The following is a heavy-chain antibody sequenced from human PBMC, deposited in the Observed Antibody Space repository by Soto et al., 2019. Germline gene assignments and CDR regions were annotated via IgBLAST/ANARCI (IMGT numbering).Heavy chain of an antibody. Sequence: AGPTLVNPTQTLTLTCTFSGFSLSTSRVGVRWIRQPPGKALEWLALMYWNDDKRYSRSLKSRLTITKGRSKNHVVLTMTNIDPLDTATYFWARRFIAVAGSFEYWGQGTLVTVAS. CDR1: GFSLSTSRVG. J-gene: IGHJ4*02. CDR2: MYWNDDK. V-gene: IGHV2-5*01. D-gene: IGHD6-19*01. CDR3: ARRFIAVAGSFEY.